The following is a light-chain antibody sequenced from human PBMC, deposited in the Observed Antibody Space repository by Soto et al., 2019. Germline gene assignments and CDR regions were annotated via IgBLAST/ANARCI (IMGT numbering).Light chain of an antibody. CDR2: RAS. J-gene: IGKJ1*01. V-gene: IGKV1-5*03. Sequence: DIPITQSPSALSASVGDSVTLTCRASQSISRWLAWYQQKPGKAPKLLIYRASSFESGVPSRFSGSGSGTEFTLTISSLQPDDFATYYCQQYSSFSTFGQGTKVDIK. CDR3: QQYSSFST. CDR1: QSISRW.